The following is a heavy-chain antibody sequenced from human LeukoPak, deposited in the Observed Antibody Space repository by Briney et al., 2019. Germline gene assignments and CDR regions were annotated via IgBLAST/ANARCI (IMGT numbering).Heavy chain of an antibody. CDR3: ARVVADDWFDP. V-gene: IGHV1-18*01. CDR1: GYTFTSYG. J-gene: IGHJ5*02. CDR2: ISAYNGNT. Sequence: ASVKVSCKASGYTFTSYGISWVRQAPVQGLEWMGWISAYNGNTNYAQKLQGRVTMTTDTSTGTAYMELRSLRSDDTAVYYCARVVADDWFDPWGQGTLVTVSS.